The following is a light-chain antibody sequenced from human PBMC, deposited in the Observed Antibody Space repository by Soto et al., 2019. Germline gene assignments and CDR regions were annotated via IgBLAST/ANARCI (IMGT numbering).Light chain of an antibody. CDR3: QHRDSWPLT. CDR2: GAS. CDR1: QRVSSD. V-gene: IGKV3-15*01. J-gene: IGKJ4*01. Sequence: EIVMTQSPATLSVSPGERATLSCRASQRVSSDLAWYQQKPGQAPSLLIYGASTRATGIPARFSGSGSGTEFTLTISSLQSEDFAVYYCQHRDSWPLTFGGGTKVDI.